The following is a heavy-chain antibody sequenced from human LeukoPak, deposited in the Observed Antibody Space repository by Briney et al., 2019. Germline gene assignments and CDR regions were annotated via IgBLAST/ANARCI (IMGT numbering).Heavy chain of an antibody. CDR1: GFTFSSYW. D-gene: IGHD3-16*02. J-gene: IGHJ3*02. CDR3: ARAVVLGELSLWDAFDI. Sequence: GGSLRLSCAASGFTFSSYWMHWVRQAPGKGLVWVSRINSDGSRTSYADSVKGRFTISRDNAKNTLYLQMNSLRAEDTAVYYCARAVVLGELSLWDAFDIWGQGTVATVSS. V-gene: IGHV3-74*01. CDR2: INSDGSRT.